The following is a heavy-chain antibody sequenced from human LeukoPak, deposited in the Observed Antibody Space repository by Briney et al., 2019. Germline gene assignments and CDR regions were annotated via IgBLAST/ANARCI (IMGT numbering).Heavy chain of an antibody. CDR3: ARGGAPLYYYYGMDV. V-gene: IGHV4-59*01. Sequence: PSETLSLTCTVSGGSISSYYWSWTRQPPGKGLEWIGYIYYSGSTNYNPSLKSRVTISVDTSKNQFSLKLSSVTAADTAVYYCARGGAPLYYYYGMDVWGQGTTVTVSS. CDR1: GGSISSYY. CDR2: IYYSGST. D-gene: IGHD1-26*01. J-gene: IGHJ6*02.